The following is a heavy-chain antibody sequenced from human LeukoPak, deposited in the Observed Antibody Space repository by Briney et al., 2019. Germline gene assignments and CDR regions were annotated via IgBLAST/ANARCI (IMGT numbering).Heavy chain of an antibody. CDR2: ISGSGGST. V-gene: IGHV3-23*01. CDR3: AKEDSSGYYNY. D-gene: IGHD3-22*01. Sequence: GGSLRLSCAASGFTSSSSAMSWVRQAPGKGLEWISTISGSGGSTYYADSVKGRFTISRDNSKNTLYLQMNSLRAEDTAVYYCAKEDSSGYYNYWGQGTLVTVSS. J-gene: IGHJ4*02. CDR1: GFTSSSSA.